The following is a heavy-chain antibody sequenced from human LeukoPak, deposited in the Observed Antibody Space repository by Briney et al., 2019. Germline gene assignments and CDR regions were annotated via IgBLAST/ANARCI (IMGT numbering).Heavy chain of an antibody. Sequence: GGSLRLSCAASGFTFSIYSMNWVRQAPGKGLEWVSSISSTSSYIYYADSVKGRFTISRDNAKNSLYLQMNSLRAEDTAIYYCATEGREVVPAAIYAFHIWGQGTMVTVSS. CDR3: ATEGREVVPAAIYAFHI. D-gene: IGHD2-2*01. V-gene: IGHV3-21*01. CDR2: ISSTSSYI. CDR1: GFTFSIYS. J-gene: IGHJ3*02.